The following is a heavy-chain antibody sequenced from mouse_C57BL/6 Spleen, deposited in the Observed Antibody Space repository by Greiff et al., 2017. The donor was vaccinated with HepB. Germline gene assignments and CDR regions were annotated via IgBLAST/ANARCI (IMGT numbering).Heavy chain of an antibody. Sequence: VQLQQSGPELVKPGASVKISCKASGYAFSSSWMNWVKQRPGKGLEWIGRIYPGDGDTNYNGKFKGKATLTADKSSSTAYMQISSLTSEDSAVYYCARSPDAMDYWGHRTSVTVSS. CDR2: IYPGDGDT. CDR3: ARSPDAMDY. J-gene: IGHJ4*01. V-gene: IGHV1-82*01. CDR1: GYAFSSSW.